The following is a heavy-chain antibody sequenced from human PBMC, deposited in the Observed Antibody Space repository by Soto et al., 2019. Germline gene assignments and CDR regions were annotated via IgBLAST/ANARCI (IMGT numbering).Heavy chain of an antibody. CDR1: GYTFTGYY. D-gene: IGHD2-15*01. CDR3: ARDDYCSGGSCYSAGWGDY. V-gene: IGHV1-2*02. CDR2: INPNSGGT. J-gene: IGHJ4*02. Sequence: QVQLVQSGAEVKKPGASVKVSCKASGYTFTGYYMHWVRQAPGQGLEWMGWINPNSGGTNYAQKFQGRVTMTRDTSISTAYMELSRLRSDDTAVYYCARDDYCSGGSCYSAGWGDYWGQGILVTVSS.